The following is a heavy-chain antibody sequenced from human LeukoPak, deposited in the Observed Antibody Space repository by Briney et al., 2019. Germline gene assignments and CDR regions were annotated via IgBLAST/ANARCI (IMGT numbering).Heavy chain of an antibody. V-gene: IGHV1-2*02. Sequence: GASLKVSSKASGYTFTGYYIHWVRHAPGQGLEWMGWINPNRVGTNYAQKFQGRVTITADKSTSAAYMELSSLRSEETAVYYCAGLSSPLNLRYWYFDLWGRGTLVTVSS. CDR1: GYTFTGYY. CDR3: AGLSSPLNLRYWYFDL. J-gene: IGHJ2*01. CDR2: INPNRVGT. D-gene: IGHD3-10*01.